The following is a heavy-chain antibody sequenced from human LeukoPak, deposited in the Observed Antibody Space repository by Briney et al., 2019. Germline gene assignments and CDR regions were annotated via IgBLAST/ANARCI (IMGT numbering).Heavy chain of an antibody. Sequence: SETLSLTCTVSGGSISGDYWSWSRQPPGKGLEWSGDVYYSGSTNYNPSLKSRVTISVDTSKTQFSLKLSSVTAADTAVYYCARVPSADAPVGVWYYYYMDVWGKGNTVTVSS. CDR2: VYYSGST. D-gene: IGHD3-3*01. J-gene: IGHJ6*03. CDR1: GGSISGDY. V-gene: IGHV4-59*01. CDR3: ARVPSADAPVGVWYYYYMDV.